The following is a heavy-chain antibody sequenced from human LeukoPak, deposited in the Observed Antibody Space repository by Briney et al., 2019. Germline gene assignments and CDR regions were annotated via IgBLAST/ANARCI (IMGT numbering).Heavy chain of an antibody. D-gene: IGHD6-13*01. V-gene: IGHV3-23*01. Sequence: GGSLRLSCAASGFTFSSYAMSWVRQAPGKGLEWVSAISGSGGSTYYADSVKGRFTISRENAKNSLYLQMNSLRAGDTAVYYCAGGYPLTERYFDYWGQGTLVTVSS. J-gene: IGHJ4*02. CDR3: AGGYPLTERYFDY. CDR2: ISGSGGST. CDR1: GFTFSSYA.